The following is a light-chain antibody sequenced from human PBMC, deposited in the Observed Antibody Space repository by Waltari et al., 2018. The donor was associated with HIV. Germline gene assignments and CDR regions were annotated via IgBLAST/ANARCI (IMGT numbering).Light chain of an antibody. CDR3: QTWGTGIRV. CDR1: SGHSNYA. J-gene: IGLJ3*02. CDR2: LNSDGSH. V-gene: IGLV4-69*01. Sequence: QVVLTQSPSASASLGASVKLTCTLSSGHSNYAIAWHQLQPGKGPRYLMKLNSDGSHTKGDGIPHRFSGSSSGAERYLTISSLQSEDEADYYCQTWGTGIRVFGGGTKLTVL.